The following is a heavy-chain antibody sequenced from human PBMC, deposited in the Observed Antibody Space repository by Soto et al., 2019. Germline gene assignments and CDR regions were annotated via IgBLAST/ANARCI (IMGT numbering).Heavy chain of an antibody. Sequence: SGPTLVNPTETLTLTCTVSGFSLTTGKMGVSWIRQPPGKALEWLAHIFSDNERSYSTSLQGRLTISKDTSGSQVVLSMTNVDPVDTASYYCARMNVDSYQFYYAMDVWGQGTTVTVSS. CDR2: IFSDNER. J-gene: IGHJ6*02. CDR1: GFSLTTGKMG. D-gene: IGHD4-17*01. V-gene: IGHV2-26*01. CDR3: ARMNVDSYQFYYAMDV.